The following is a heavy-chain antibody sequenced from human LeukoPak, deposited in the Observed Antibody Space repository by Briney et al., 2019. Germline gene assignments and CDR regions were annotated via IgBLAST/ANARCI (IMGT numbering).Heavy chain of an antibody. Sequence: SVKVSCKASGGTFSSYAISWVRQAPGQGLEWMGGIIPIFGTANYAQKFQGRVTITADKSTSTAYMELSSLRSEDTAVYYCARGGGHIVATTVTYYMDVWGKGTTVTVSS. CDR3: ARGGGHIVATTVTYYMDV. D-gene: IGHD5-12*01. J-gene: IGHJ6*03. CDR1: GGTFSSYA. CDR2: IIPIFGTA. V-gene: IGHV1-69*06.